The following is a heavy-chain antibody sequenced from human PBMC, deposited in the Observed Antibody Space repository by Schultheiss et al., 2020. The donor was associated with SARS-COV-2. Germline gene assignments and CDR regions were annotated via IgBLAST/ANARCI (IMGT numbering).Heavy chain of an antibody. J-gene: IGHJ4*02. V-gene: IGHV3-74*01. Sequence: GGSLRLSCVASGFRFSSYWMHWVRQAPGKGLVWVSRINAAGTDPYYAGSVKGRFTISRDNSKNTLYLQMNSLRAEDTAVYYCASLKRWQWLVPQDYWGQGTLVTVSS. CDR3: ASLKRWQWLVPQDY. CDR2: INAAGTDP. D-gene: IGHD6-19*01. CDR1: GFRFSSYW.